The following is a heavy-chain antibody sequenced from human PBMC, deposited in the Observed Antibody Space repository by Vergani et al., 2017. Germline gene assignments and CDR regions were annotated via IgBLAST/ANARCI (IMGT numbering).Heavy chain of an antibody. D-gene: IGHD3-10*01. J-gene: IGHJ4*02. CDR2: IHRSRST. CDR3: ARWDTMVRGVGYYFDY. CDR1: GGSISSDNW. V-gene: IGHV4-4*02. Sequence: QVQLQQWGPGLVTPSGTLSLTCAVYGGSISSDNWWNWVRQAPGEGLQWIGEIHRSRSTNYNPSLRRRVTMSVDTSKNQFSLKLSSVTAADTAVYYCARWDTMVRGVGYYFDYWGQGTLVTVSS.